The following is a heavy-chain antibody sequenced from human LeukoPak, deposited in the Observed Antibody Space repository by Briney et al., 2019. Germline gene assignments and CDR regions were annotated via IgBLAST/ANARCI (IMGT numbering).Heavy chain of an antibody. CDR1: GFTFSSYS. J-gene: IGHJ4*02. Sequence: PGGSLRLSCAASGFTFSSYSMNWVRQTPGKGLEWVSSISSSSSHIYYADSVKGRFTISRDAAKSSLYLQMNSLRAEDTAVYYCARGMSQLPYYFDSSGQGTLVTVSS. CDR3: ARGMSQLPYYFDS. CDR2: ISSSSSHI. V-gene: IGHV3-21*01. D-gene: IGHD2-2*01.